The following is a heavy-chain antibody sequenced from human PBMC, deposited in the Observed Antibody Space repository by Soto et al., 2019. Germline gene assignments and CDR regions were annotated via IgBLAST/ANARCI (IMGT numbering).Heavy chain of an antibody. CDR2: ISSSSSYI. J-gene: IGHJ6*03. CDR1: GFTFSSYS. CDR3: ARLGGYGDQFYYYYYYMDV. Sequence: EVQLVESGGGPVKPGGSLRLSCAASGFTFSSYSMNWVRQAPGKGLEWVSSISSSSSYIYYADSVKGRFTISRDNAKNSLYLKMNSLRAEDTAVYYCARLGGYGDQFYYYYYYMDVWGIGTTVTVSS. V-gene: IGHV3-21*01. D-gene: IGHD4-17*01.